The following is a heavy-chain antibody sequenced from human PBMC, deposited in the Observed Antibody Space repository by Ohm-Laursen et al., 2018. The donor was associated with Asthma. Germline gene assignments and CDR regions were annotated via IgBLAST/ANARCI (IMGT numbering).Heavy chain of an antibody. D-gene: IGHD6-13*01. CDR1: GYSFTDYY. J-gene: IGHJ1*01. CDR3: ARDLGHISNWYTEYFQY. CDR2: IHPNNGDT. Sequence: ATVKISSKTSGYSFTDYYINWVRQAPGQGLEWMGRIHPNNGDTTYAQNFRGRVTFTRDTSIRIAYMELTSLSSDDTAVYFCARDLGHISNWYTEYFQYWGQGTLVTVSS. V-gene: IGHV1-2*06.